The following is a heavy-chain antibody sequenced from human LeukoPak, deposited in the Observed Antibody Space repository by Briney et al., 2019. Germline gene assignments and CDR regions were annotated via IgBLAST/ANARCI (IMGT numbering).Heavy chain of an antibody. CDR1: GGSFSGYY. J-gene: IGHJ5*02. CDR3: ARRLGSGRSGSYSVRGFDP. CDR2: INHSGST. Sequence: TSETLSLTXAVYGGSFSGYYWSWIRQPPGKGLEWIGEINHSGSTNYNPSLKSRVTISVDTSKNQFSLKLSSVTAADTAVYYCARRLGSGRSGSYSVRGFDPWGQGTLVTVSS. V-gene: IGHV4-34*01. D-gene: IGHD3-10*01.